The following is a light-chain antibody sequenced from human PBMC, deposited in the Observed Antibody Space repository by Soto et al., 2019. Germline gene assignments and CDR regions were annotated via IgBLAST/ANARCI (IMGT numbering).Light chain of an antibody. CDR3: HQYGSSPWT. CDR2: GAS. Sequence: EIVLTQSPGTLSLSPGERATLSCRASQSISSTYLAWYQQKLGQAPRLLIYGASSRATGIPDRFSGSGSGTDFSLTIGRLEPEDPAVYYGHQYGSSPWTFGQGTQVEIK. CDR1: QSISSTY. V-gene: IGKV3-20*01. J-gene: IGKJ1*01.